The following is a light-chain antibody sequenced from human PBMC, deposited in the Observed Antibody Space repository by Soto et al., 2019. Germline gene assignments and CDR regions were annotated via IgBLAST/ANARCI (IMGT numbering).Light chain of an antibody. Sequence: ERVMTQSPATLSVSPGERVTLSCRASESVDSHLAWYQQKAGQAPRLLIYDTSIRATGVSVRFSGSGSGTEFTLTISSLQSEDSAVYYCQQYYGTPPGFGLGTKLEIK. J-gene: IGKJ2*03. V-gene: IGKV3-15*01. CDR1: ESVDSH. CDR2: DTS. CDR3: QQYYGTPPG.